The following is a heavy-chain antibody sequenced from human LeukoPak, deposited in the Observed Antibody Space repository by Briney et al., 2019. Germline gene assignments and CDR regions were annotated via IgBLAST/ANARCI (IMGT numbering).Heavy chain of an antibody. D-gene: IGHD3-22*01. CDR2: INHSGST. Sequence: SETLSLTCAVYGGSFSGYYWSWIRQPPGKGLEWIGEINHSGSTNYNPSLKSRVTISVDTSKNQFSLKLSSVTAADTAVYYCARGRTDDYDRSGYYGKIDYWGQGTLVTVSS. CDR1: GGSFSGYY. V-gene: IGHV4-34*01. J-gene: IGHJ4*02. CDR3: ARGRTDDYDRSGYYGKIDY.